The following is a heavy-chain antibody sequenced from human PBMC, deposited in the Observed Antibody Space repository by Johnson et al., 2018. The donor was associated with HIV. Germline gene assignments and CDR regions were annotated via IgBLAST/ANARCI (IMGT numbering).Heavy chain of an antibody. Sequence: VQLVESGGGLVQPGRSLRLSCAASGFTFDDYAMHWVRQAPGKGLEWVSGISWNSGSIGYAASVKGRVTISRDNAKNSLYLQMNCLRAEETAVYYCASRGWVGGWYSDDAFDIWGQGTLVTVSS. J-gene: IGHJ3*02. CDR1: GFTFDDYA. D-gene: IGHD6-19*01. CDR3: ASRGWVGGWYSDDAFDI. CDR2: ISWNSGSI. V-gene: IGHV3-9*01.